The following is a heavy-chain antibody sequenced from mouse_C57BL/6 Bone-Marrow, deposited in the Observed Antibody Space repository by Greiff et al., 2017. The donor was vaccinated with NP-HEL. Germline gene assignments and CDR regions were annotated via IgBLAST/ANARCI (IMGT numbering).Heavy chain of an antibody. CDR1: GYTFTGYY. J-gene: IGHJ3*01. V-gene: IGHV1-42*01. CDR2: INPSTGGT. CDR3: SGGLGRAY. Sequence: VQLQQSGPELVKPGASVKISCKASGYTFTGYYMNWVKQSPEKSLEWIGEINPSTGGTHYNQKFKAKATLTVDKSSSTAYMQLKSLTSESSAVYYCSGGLGRAYWGRGTLVTVSA. D-gene: IGHD3-1*01.